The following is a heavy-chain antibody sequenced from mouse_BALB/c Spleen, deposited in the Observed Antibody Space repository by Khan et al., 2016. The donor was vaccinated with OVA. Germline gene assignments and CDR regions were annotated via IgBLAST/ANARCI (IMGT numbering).Heavy chain of an antibody. V-gene: IGHV5-9-3*01. J-gene: IGHJ1*01. CDR2: ISSGDSYT. CDR3: ARPPITTIVATSYWFFDV. CDR1: GFTFSGYA. Sequence: EVQLQESGGDLVKPGGSLKLSCAASGFTFSGYALSWVRQTPEKRLEWVATISSGDSYTYYPDSVKGRFTISRDNVKNTLYLQMSSLRSEDTAMYYCARPPITTIVATSYWFFDVWGAGTTVTVSS. D-gene: IGHD1-1*01.